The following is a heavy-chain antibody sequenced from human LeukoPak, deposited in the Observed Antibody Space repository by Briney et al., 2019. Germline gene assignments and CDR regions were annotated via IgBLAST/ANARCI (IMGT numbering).Heavy chain of an antibody. J-gene: IGHJ6*03. D-gene: IGHD6-19*01. CDR3: ARVEAVAGTPPHYYYYYYMDV. CDR2: INWNGGST. V-gene: IGHV3-20*01. CDR1: GFTFDDYG. Sequence: GGSLRLSCAASGFTFDDYGMSWVRQAPGKGLEWVSGINWNGGSTGYADPVKGRFTISRDNAKNSLYLQMNSLRAEDTALYHCARVEAVAGTPPHYYYYYYMDVWGKGTTVTVSS.